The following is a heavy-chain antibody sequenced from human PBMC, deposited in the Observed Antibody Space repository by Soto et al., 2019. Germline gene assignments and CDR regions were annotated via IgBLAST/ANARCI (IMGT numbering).Heavy chain of an antibody. CDR1: GYTFTSCG. V-gene: IGHV1-18*01. J-gene: IGHJ4*02. D-gene: IGHD3-22*01. CDR3: ARDRTEYYYDSSGYY. CDR2: ISAYNGNT. Sequence: ASVKVSCKASGYTFTSCGISWVRQAPGQGLEWMGWISAYNGNTNYAQKLQGRVTMTTDTSTSTAYMELRSLRSDDTAVYYCARDRTEYYYDSSGYYWGQGTLVTVSS.